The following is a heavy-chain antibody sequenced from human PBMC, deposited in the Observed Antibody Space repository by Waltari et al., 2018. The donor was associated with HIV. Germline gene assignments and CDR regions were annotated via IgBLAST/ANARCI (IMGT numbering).Heavy chain of an antibody. D-gene: IGHD5-18*01. CDR1: AYSINSNYY. CDR3: AKYPGGSSYGLIGVFDY. Sequence: QVQLQESGPGLVKASETLSLTCGVSAYSINSNYYWAWARQPPGKGLEWIGTFSYSGTSYYNPSLKSRVSISVDTSKNQFSLKLSSVTAADTAVYYCAKYPGGSSYGLIGVFDYWGQGMLVTVSS. CDR2: FSYSGTS. J-gene: IGHJ4*02. V-gene: IGHV4-38-2*01.